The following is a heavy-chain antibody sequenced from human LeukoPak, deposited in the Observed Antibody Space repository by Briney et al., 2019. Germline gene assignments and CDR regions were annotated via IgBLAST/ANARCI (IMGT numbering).Heavy chain of an antibody. CDR3: AKQYNVQSTISLPGH. Sequence: PGGSLRLSCATSAFTFSNYGMHWVREVPGKGLGWVAVISYDGSKEFHADSVKGRFTISRDNSRNTLYLQMNRLRVEDTAVYYCAKQYNVQSTISLPGHWGQGTLVTVSS. D-gene: IGHD5-24*01. J-gene: IGHJ4*02. V-gene: IGHV3-30*18. CDR2: ISYDGSKE. CDR1: AFTFSNYG.